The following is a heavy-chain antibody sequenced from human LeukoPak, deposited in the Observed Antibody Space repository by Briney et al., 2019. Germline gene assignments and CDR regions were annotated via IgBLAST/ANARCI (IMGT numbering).Heavy chain of an antibody. D-gene: IGHD4-11*01. CDR2: IGVGGDT. CDR1: GFNFSKND. V-gene: IGHV3-13*01. J-gene: IGHJ4*02. CDR3: AKAFDYNGLRGEGGSFDC. Sequence: GSLRLSCVASGFNFSKNDMHWVRQTTERGLEWVSAIGVGGDTYYADPVKGRFTISRENGKNSVYLQMNSLRAGDTAVYFCAKAFDYNGLRGEGGSFDCWGQGALVTVSS.